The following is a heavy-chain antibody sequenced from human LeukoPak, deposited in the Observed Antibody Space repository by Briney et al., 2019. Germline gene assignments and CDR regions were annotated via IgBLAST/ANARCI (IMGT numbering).Heavy chain of an antibody. V-gene: IGHV3-33*01. CDR2: IWFDKNQ. Sequence: GGSLRLSCAASGFILNDYGMHWVRQAPGKGLEWVADIWFDKNQHFADSVKGRFAISGDNSKNTVYLQINSLRAEDTAVYYCARDRHCVNGVCHSPPGMDVWGQGTTVTVSS. CDR1: GFILNDYG. J-gene: IGHJ6*02. D-gene: IGHD2-8*01. CDR3: ARDRHCVNGVCHSPPGMDV.